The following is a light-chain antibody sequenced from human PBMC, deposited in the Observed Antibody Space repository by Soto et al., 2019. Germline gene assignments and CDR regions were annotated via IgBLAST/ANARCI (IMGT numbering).Light chain of an antibody. CDR1: SSNIGRGS. J-gene: IGLJ2*01. V-gene: IGLV1-47*01. CDR2: RND. Sequence: QSVLTQPPSASGTPGQRVTISCSGSSSNIGRGSVNWYQQLPGTAPKLLIYRNDQRPSGVPDRFSGSMSGTAASLAIGGLRSEDEADYYCAAWDDSLSGVVFGGGTKLTVL. CDR3: AAWDDSLSGVV.